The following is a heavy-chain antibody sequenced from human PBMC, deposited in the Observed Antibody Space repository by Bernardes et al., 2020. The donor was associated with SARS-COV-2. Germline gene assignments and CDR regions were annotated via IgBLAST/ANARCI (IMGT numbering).Heavy chain of an antibody. Sequence: GGSLRLSCAASGFTFSSYSMNWVRQAPGKGLEWVSSISSSSSYTYYADSVKGRFTISRDNAKNSLYLQMNSLRAEDTAVYYCARDGSGSYGDYWGQGTRVTGSS. CDR2: ISSSSSYT. V-gene: IGHV3-21*01. CDR3: ARDGSGSYGDY. J-gene: IGHJ4*02. D-gene: IGHD3-10*01. CDR1: GFTFSSYS.